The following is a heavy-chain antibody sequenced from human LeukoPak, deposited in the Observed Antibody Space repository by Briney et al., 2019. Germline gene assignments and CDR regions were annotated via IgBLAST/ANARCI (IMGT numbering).Heavy chain of an antibody. CDR2: VGGSGVKT. D-gene: IGHD2-2*01. Sequence: GGSLRLSCAASGFTFSNYAIHWVRQAPGKGLEWVSIVGGSGVKTYYADSVKGRFTISRDNSKNTVYLQMNSLRAEDTAVYYCAKRGDCSGTCTYDYWGRGNLVTVSS. V-gene: IGHV3-23*01. CDR1: GFTFSNYA. J-gene: IGHJ4*02. CDR3: AKRGDCSGTCTYDY.